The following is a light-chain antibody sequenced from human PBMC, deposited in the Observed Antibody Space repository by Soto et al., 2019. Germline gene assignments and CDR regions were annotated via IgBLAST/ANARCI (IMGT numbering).Light chain of an antibody. V-gene: IGKV1-27*01. CDR3: QKYNTAPLT. CDR1: QAISVY. J-gene: IGKJ5*01. Sequence: DIQMTQSPSSLSASVGDRVTITCRASQAISVYLAWYQQKPGKVPKLLIYAASTLQSGVPSRFSGSGSGTDFTPTISSLQPADVATYYCQKYNTAPLTFGQGTRLEIK. CDR2: AAS.